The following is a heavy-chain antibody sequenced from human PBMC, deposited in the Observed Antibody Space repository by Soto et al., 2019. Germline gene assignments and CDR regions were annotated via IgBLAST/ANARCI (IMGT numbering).Heavy chain of an antibody. Sequence: EVQLGESGGGLVKPGGSLSLSCAASGFTFSSYSMNWVRQAPGKGLECVSSISSSSSYIYYADSVKGRFTISRDNAKNSPYLQMNSLRAAETAVYYFASGDLLSTHYFMGVLGKVTTVTVSS. J-gene: IGHJ6*03. CDR1: GFTFSSYS. D-gene: IGHD4-17*01. CDR3: ASGDLLSTHYFMGV. V-gene: IGHV3-21*01. CDR2: ISSSSSYI.